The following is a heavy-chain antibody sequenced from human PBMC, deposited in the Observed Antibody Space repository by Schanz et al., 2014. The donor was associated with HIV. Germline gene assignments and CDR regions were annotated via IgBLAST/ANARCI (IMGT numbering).Heavy chain of an antibody. J-gene: IGHJ6*02. CDR3: ARITGEHYYAMDV. D-gene: IGHD3-16*01. V-gene: IGHV1-18*01. Sequence: QVQLVQSGAEVKKPGASVKVSCKASGHTSTNYGITWVRQAPGQGLEWMAWISANNGNTYYAQKVQGRVSMTTDTSTSTAYMELRSLRSDDTAVYYCARITGEHYYAMDVWGQGTTVTVSS. CDR2: ISANNGNT. CDR1: GHTSTNYG.